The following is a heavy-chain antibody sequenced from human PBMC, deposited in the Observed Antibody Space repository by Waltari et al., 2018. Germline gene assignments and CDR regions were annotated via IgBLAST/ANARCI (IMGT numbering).Heavy chain of an antibody. V-gene: IGHV5-51*03. CDR3: ARVPPPWGDYVPYFDY. D-gene: IGHD4-17*01. CDR1: GYSFTSYW. Sequence: EVQLVQSGAEVKKPGESLKISCKGSGYSFTSYWIGWVRQMPGKGLEWMGIIYPGDSDTRYSPSFQGQVTSSADKSISTAYLQWSSLKASDTAVYYCARVPPPWGDYVPYFDYWGQGTLVTVSS. J-gene: IGHJ4*02. CDR2: IYPGDSDT.